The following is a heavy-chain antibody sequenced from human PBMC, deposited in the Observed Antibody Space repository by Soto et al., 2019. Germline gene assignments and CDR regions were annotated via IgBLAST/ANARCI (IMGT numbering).Heavy chain of an antibody. V-gene: IGHV3-9*01. D-gene: IGHD3-3*01. CDR1: GLNFDDFA. CDR3: AKGRYDFWSPYYFDS. CDR2: ITWNSRVL. J-gene: IGHJ4*02. Sequence: GGSLRLSCVGTGLNFDDFAMHWVRQAPGKGLEWVSGITWNSRVLAYADSVKGRFTISRDNARNSLYLQMGSLRDEDTALYYCAKGRYDFWSPYYFDSWGQGTLVTVSS.